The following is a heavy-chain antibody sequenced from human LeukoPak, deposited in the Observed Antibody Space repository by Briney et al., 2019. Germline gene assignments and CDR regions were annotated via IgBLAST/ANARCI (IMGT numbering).Heavy chain of an antibody. J-gene: IGHJ4*02. CDR2: INPSGGST. Sequence: ASMKVSCKASGYTFTSYYMHWVRQAPGQGLEWMGIINPSGGSTSYAQKFQGRVTMTRDTSTSTVYMELSSLRSEDTAVYYCAREANRGLVATYQPFDYWGQGTLVTVSS. CDR1: GYTFTSYY. CDR3: AREANRGLVATYQPFDY. V-gene: IGHV1-46*01. D-gene: IGHD5-12*01.